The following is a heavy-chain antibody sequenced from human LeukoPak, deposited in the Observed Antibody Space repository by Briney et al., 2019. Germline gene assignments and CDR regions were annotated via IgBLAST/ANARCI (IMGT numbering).Heavy chain of an antibody. V-gene: IGHV1-2*02. J-gene: IGHJ4*02. CDR2: INPNSGGT. Sequence: ASVKVSCKASGYTFTGYYMHWVRQAPGQGLEWMGWINPNSGGTNYAQKFQGRATMTRDTSISTAYMELSRLRSDDTAVYYCAREGLGYCSSTSCYRGSDYFVYWGQGTLVTVSS. D-gene: IGHD2-2*01. CDR1: GYTFTGYY. CDR3: AREGLGYCSSTSCYRGSDYFVY.